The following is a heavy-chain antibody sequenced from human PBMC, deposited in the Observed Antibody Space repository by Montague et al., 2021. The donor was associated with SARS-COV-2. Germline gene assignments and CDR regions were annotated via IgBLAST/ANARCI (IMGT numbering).Heavy chain of an antibody. V-gene: IGHV2-5*01. J-gene: IGHJ4*02. CDR2: IYSNDER. CDR1: GFSLSTPNVG. D-gene: IGHD3-9*01. CDR3: AHLIRYYDIFTGIPFDY. Sequence: PALVKPTQTLTLTCTFSGFSLSTPNVGVGWIRQPPGKALEWVAVIYSNDERRYSPSLRNRLTITKGTAKNHVVLSLTYVDPVDTATYYCAHLIRYYDIFTGIPFDYWGQGSQVTVSS.